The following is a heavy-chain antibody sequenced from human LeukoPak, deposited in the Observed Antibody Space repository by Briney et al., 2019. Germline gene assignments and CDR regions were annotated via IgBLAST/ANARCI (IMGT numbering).Heavy chain of an antibody. Sequence: SETLSLTCTVSGGSISSYYWSWIRQPAVKGLEWIGRIYTSGSTNYNPSLKSRVTMSVDTSKNQFSLKLSSVTAADTAVYYCARADQTAAGLPDAFDIWGQGTMVTVSS. J-gene: IGHJ3*02. CDR1: GGSISSYY. CDR2: IYTSGST. V-gene: IGHV4-4*07. CDR3: ARADQTAAGLPDAFDI. D-gene: IGHD6-13*01.